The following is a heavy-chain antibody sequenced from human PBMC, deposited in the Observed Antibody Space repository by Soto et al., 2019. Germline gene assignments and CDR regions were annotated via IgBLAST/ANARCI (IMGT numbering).Heavy chain of an antibody. D-gene: IGHD5-12*01. Sequence: ASVKVSCKASGYTLTELSMHWVRQAPGKGLEWMGGFDPEDGETIYAQKFQGRVTMTEDTSTDTAYMELSSLRSEDTAVYYCATVVLGATSIDDWGQGTLVTVSS. J-gene: IGHJ4*02. CDR1: GYTLTELS. V-gene: IGHV1-24*01. CDR3: ATVVLGATSIDD. CDR2: FDPEDGET.